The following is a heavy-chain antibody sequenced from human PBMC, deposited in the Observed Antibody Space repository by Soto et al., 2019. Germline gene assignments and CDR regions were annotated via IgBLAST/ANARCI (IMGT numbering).Heavy chain of an antibody. Sequence: QLHLVQSGAVVKKPGASVTVSCSASGYPVTAYYMHWVRQAPGRGLEWMGGINPATGAAKYTQTFQGRVTMTRDTATSTGFMELSGLTSEDTAVFYWARGGGVGVAGSAAFEMWGQGTLVTVSS. J-gene: IGHJ3*02. V-gene: IGHV1-2*02. CDR1: GYPVTAYY. CDR2: INPATGAA. D-gene: IGHD3-3*01. CDR3: ARGGGVGVAGSAAFEM.